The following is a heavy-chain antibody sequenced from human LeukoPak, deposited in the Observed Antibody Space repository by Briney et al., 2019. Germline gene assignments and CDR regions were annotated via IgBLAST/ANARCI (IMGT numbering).Heavy chain of an antibody. V-gene: IGHV4-34*01. CDR3: ARGPRPLRYCSGGSCSGYFDY. D-gene: IGHD2-15*01. CDR1: GGSFSGYY. Sequence: SEPLSLTCAVYGGSFSGYYWSWIRQPPGKGLEWIGEINHSGSTNYNPSLKSRVTISVDTSKNQFSLKLSSVTAADTAVYYCARGPRPLRYCSGGSCSGYFDYWGQGTLVTVSS. J-gene: IGHJ4*02. CDR2: INHSGST.